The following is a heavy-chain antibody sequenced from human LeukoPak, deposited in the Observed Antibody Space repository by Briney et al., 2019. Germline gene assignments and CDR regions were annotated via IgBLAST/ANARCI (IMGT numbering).Heavy chain of an antibody. V-gene: IGHV4-4*02. Sequence: SETLSLTCGVSGGSITNTNYWTWVRQPPGKGLEWIGEVNLQGRTNYNPSLMGRVAIAVDTSENHISLQLTSVTAADTAVYYCAREGGPYRPLDYSGQGTLVTASS. J-gene: IGHJ4*02. CDR3: AREGGPYRPLDY. CDR2: VNLQGRT. CDR1: GGSITNTNY.